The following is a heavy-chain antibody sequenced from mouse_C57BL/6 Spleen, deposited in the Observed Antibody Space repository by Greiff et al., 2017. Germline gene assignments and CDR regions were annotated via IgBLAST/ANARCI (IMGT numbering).Heavy chain of an antibody. V-gene: IGHV1-39*01. CDR1: GYSFTDYN. J-gene: IGHJ2*01. Sequence: EVQRVESGPELVKPGASVKISCKASGYSFTDYNMNWVKQSNGKSLEWIGVINPNYGTTSYNQKFKGKATLTVDQSSSTAYMQLNSLTSEDSAVXYCARSWALSTVVGRGFDYWGQGTTLTVSS. D-gene: IGHD1-1*01. CDR2: INPNYGTT. CDR3: ARSWALSTVVGRGFDY.